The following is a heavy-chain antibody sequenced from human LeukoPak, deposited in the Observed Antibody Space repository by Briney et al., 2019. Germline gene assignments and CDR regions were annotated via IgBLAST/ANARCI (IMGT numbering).Heavy chain of an antibody. CDR2: IGYTGDT. CDR3: ATGQQWLDGAFDI. J-gene: IGHJ3*02. D-gene: IGHD6-19*01. V-gene: IGHV4-31*03. Sequence: SETLSLTCTVSGGSISSGAYYWSWVRQLPEKGLDWIGYIGYTGDTYYNPSLRSRATISKDTSKNQFSLKLSSVTAADTAVYYCATGQQWLDGAFDIWGQGTMVTVSS. CDR1: GGSISSGAYY.